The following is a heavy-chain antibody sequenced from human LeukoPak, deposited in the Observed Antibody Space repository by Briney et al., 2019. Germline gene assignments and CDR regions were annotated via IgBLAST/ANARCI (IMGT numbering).Heavy chain of an antibody. J-gene: IGHJ4*02. V-gene: IGHV1-69*13. CDR3: ARGHGLVDEAFVDY. D-gene: IGHD6-19*01. Sequence: SVKVSCKASGGTFSSYAISWVRQAPGQGLEWTGGVIPIFGTANYAQKFQGRVTITADESTSTAYMELSSLRSEDTAVYYCARGHGLVDEAFVDYWGQGTLVTVSS. CDR2: VIPIFGTA. CDR1: GGTFSSYA.